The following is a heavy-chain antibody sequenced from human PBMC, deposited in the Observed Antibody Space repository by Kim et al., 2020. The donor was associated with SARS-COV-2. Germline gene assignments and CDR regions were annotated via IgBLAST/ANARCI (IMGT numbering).Heavy chain of an antibody. D-gene: IGHD5-18*01. V-gene: IGHV4-34*01. CDR2: INHSGST. CDR3: ARVRATWIQRVVSGMDV. CDR1: GGSFSGYY. Sequence: SETLSLTCAVYGGSFSGYYWSWIRQPPGKGLEWIGEINHSGSTNYNPSLKSRVTISVDTSKNQFSLKLSSVTAADTAVYYCARVRATWIQRVVSGMDVWGQGTTVTVSS. J-gene: IGHJ6*02.